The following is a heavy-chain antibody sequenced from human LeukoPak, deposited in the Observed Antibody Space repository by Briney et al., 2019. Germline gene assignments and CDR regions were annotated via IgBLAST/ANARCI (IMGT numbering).Heavy chain of an antibody. J-gene: IGHJ6*02. V-gene: IGHV1-69*04. Sequence: SVKVSCKASGGTFSSYAISWVRQAPGQGLEWMGRIIPIFGIANYAQKFQGRVTITADKSTSTAYMELSSLRSEDTAVYYCARGVDRYSYDNYHYYGMDVWGQGTTVTVSS. CDR1: GGTFSSYA. D-gene: IGHD5-18*01. CDR2: IIPIFGIA. CDR3: ARGVDRYSYDNYHYYGMDV.